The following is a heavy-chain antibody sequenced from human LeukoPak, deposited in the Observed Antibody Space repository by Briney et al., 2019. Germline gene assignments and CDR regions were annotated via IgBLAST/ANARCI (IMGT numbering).Heavy chain of an antibody. D-gene: IGHD1-26*01. J-gene: IGHJ3*02. Sequence: GGSLRLSCAASGFPFSGNAMSWVRQAPGKGLEWVAVISYDGSNKYYADSVKGRFAISGDKSKDTLYLQMNSLRPEDTAVYYCARGPGPIAGAKNPFDIWGQGTMVTVSS. CDR1: GFPFSGNA. CDR3: ARGPGPIAGAKNPFDI. V-gene: IGHV3-30*01. CDR2: ISYDGSNK.